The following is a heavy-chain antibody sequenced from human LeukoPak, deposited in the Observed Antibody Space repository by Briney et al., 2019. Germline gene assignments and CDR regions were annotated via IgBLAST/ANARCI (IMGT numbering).Heavy chain of an antibody. J-gene: IGHJ4*02. CDR1: RFTFNNYA. D-gene: IGHD2-2*01. Sequence: LRLSCAASRFTFNNYAMHWVRQPPGKGLEWIGEINHSGSANYNPSLKSRVTISVDTSKNQFSLKLSSVTAADTAVYYCARLPAAATPDYWGQGALVTVSS. CDR3: ARLPAAATPDY. CDR2: INHSGSA. V-gene: IGHV4-34*01.